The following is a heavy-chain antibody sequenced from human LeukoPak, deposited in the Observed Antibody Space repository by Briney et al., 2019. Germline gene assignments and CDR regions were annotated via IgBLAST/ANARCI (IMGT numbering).Heavy chain of an antibody. V-gene: IGHV1-8*01. CDR2: MNPNSGNT. CDR1: GYTFTSYD. Sequence: GASVKVSCKASGYTFTSYDMNWVRQATGQGLEWLGWMNPNSGNTGYAQNFQGRVTMTMNTSITTAYMELSSLRSEDTAVYYCARALSWTTESYYYMDVWGKGTTVTASS. D-gene: IGHD4-11*01. J-gene: IGHJ6*03. CDR3: ARALSWTTESYYYMDV.